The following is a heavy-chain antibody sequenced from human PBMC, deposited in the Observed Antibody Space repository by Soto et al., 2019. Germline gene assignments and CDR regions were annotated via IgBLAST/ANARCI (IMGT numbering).Heavy chain of an antibody. J-gene: IGHJ4*02. Sequence: QVQLVQSGAEVKKPGASVKVSCKASGYTFISYDINWVRQATGQGLEWMGWMNPNTGDTGYAQKFQGRVTMTSNTTINTGNLELRRLRSDDTAVYFCARGDGSIFDYWGQGTVVTVS. D-gene: IGHD5-12*01. V-gene: IGHV1-8*01. CDR2: MNPNTGDT. CDR3: ARGDGSIFDY. CDR1: GYTFISYD.